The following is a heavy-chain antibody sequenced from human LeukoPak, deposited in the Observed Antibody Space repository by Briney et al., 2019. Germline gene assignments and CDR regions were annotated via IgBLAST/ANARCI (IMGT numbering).Heavy chain of an antibody. D-gene: IGHD4-17*01. J-gene: IGHJ4*02. Sequence: SETLSLTCTVSGGSTSSYYWSWIRQSPGRGLEWIGQIYYSGSTDYNPSLKSRVTISVDTSKNQFSLKLTSVTAADTAVYYCARHVHYGAHFDYWGQGTLVTVSS. V-gene: IGHV4-59*08. CDR2: IYYSGST. CDR3: ARHVHYGAHFDY. CDR1: GGSTSSYY.